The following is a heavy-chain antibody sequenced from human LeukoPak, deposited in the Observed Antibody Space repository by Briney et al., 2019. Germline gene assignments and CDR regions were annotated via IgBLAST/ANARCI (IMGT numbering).Heavy chain of an antibody. J-gene: IGHJ3*02. CDR2: IFTSGIISGNT. CDR3: ARDRYYYDTSGYYSAFDT. D-gene: IGHD3-22*01. Sequence: SEALSLTCTVAGGSTSSYYWSWIRQPPGKGLEWIGRIFTSGIISGNTNYNPSLESRVTMSVDASKNQFSLKLTSVTAADTAIYYCARDRYYYDTSGYYSAFDTWGQGTMVTVSS. CDR1: GGSTSSYY. V-gene: IGHV4-4*07.